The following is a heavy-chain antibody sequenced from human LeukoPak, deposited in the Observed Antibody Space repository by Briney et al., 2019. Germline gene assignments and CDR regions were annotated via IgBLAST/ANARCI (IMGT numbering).Heavy chain of an antibody. CDR2: IGYGGDT. D-gene: IGHD6-19*01. V-gene: IGHV3-64*01. J-gene: IGHJ4*02. Sequence: GGSLRLSCAASGFTISSDSMHWTRQAPGKGLEYVSAIGYGGDTYYANSVKGRFTISRDISKNTLYLQMGSLRPEDMAVYYCARVGGSGSFDSWGQGTLVSVSS. CDR1: GFTISSDS. CDR3: ARVGGSGSFDS.